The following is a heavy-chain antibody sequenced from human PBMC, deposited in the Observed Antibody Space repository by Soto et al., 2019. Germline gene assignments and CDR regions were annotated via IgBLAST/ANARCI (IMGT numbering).Heavy chain of an antibody. CDR1: GYTFSNFW. V-gene: IGHV5-51*01. D-gene: IGHD6-13*01. Sequence: GESLKISGQCSGYTFSNFWVGWVRQLPWQGLEWMGIIYPGDHETRYSPSFHGKVTISAEKSINTAYLQWNSLEASDSAFYFCARSTRSSPYFDQWGQGALVTV. CDR2: IYPGDHET. J-gene: IGHJ4*02. CDR3: ARSTRSSPYFDQ.